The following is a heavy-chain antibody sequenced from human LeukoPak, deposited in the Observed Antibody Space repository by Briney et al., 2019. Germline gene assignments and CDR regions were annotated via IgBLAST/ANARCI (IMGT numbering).Heavy chain of an antibody. D-gene: IGHD5-12*01. CDR3: TTRLRNHFDY. J-gene: IGHJ4*02. Sequence: SGGSLRLSCATSGFTFSSFTMNWVRQAPGKGLEWVSTISDGSRDTHYAGSVKGRFTISRDDSQNIVYLQMDSLRAEDTALYYCTTRLRNHFDYWGQGTLVTVSS. CDR1: GFTFSSFT. CDR2: ISDGSRDT. V-gene: IGHV3-23*01.